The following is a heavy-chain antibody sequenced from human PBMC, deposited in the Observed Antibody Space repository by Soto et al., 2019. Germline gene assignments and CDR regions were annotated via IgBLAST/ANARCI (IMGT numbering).Heavy chain of an antibody. CDR2: VTSRTDGGTT. J-gene: IGHJ4*02. V-gene: IGHV3-15*01. D-gene: IGHD2-2*01. CDR3: TIVADTSSWPFDH. Sequence: EVQLVESGGGLVKPGGSLRLSCAVTGFTFSNAWMSWVRQAPGKGLEWVGRVTSRTDGGTTDYAAPVKGRFTISRDDSTNTLYLEMNSLTTDDTAVYYCTIVADTSSWPFDHWGQGTLVTVSS. CDR1: GFTFSNAW.